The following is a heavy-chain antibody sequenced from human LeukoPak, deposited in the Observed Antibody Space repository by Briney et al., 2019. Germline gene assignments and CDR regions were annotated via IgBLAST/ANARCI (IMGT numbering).Heavy chain of an antibody. D-gene: IGHD3/OR15-3a*01. V-gene: IGHV4-39*01. J-gene: IGHJ5*02. Sequence: SETLSLTCTVPGGSIISNVNYWGWIRQPPGKRLECLGCVYYSGGTYYNPSLKSRVTISVDTSKNQFSLELSSVTAAHTAVYFCARHWAYDISTGYPNHNWFDPWGQGTLVTVSS. CDR1: GGSIISNVNY. CDR3: ARHWAYDISTGYPNHNWFDP. CDR2: VYYSGGT.